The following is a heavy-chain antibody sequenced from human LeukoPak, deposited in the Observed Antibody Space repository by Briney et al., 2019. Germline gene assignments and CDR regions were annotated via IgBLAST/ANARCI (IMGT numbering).Heavy chain of an antibody. Sequence: EWIGEINHSGSTNYNPSLKSRVTISVDTSKNQFSLKLSSVTAADTAVYYCARASGITSLDYWGQGTLVTVSS. CDR3: ARASGITSLDY. J-gene: IGHJ4*02. D-gene: IGHD3-10*01. CDR2: INHSGST. V-gene: IGHV4-34*01.